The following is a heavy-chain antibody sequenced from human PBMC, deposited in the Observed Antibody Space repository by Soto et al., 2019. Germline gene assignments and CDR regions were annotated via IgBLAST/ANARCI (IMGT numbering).Heavy chain of an antibody. D-gene: IGHD5-18*01. J-gene: IGHJ4*02. CDR1: GFTFSSYS. V-gene: IGHV3-21*01. CDR3: ARDQPGYSYGYGLGY. Sequence: EVQLVESGGGLVKPGGSLRLSCAASGFTFSSYSMNWVHQAPGKGLEWVSSISSSSSYIYYADSVKGRFTISRDNAKNSLYLQMNSLGAEDTAVYYCARDQPGYSYGYGLGYWGQGTLVTVSS. CDR2: ISSSSSYI.